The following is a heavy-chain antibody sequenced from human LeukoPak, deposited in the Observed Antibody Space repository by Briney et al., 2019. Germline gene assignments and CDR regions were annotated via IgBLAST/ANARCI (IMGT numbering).Heavy chain of an antibody. CDR1: GFTFSNE. J-gene: IGHJ4*02. Sequence: GGSLRLSCAASGFTFSNEMNWVRQDPGKGLEGVSYISSSGSTIYYAASWKGRFTISRDNAKNSLYLQMNSLRAEDTAVYYCARVGMIVGADYWGQGNPVTVSS. CDR2: ISSSGSTI. V-gene: IGHV3-48*03. D-gene: IGHD1-26*01. CDR3: ARVGMIVGADY.